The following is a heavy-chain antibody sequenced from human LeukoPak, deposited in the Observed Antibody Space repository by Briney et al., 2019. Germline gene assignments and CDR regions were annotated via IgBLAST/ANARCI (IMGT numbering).Heavy chain of an antibody. Sequence: SETLSLTCTVSGGSISSYYWSWIRQPAGKGLEWIGRIYTNGSTNYNPSLKSRVTMSVDTSKNQFSLKLSSVTAADTAVYYCASTIGDGSGSYYPFDYWGQGTLVTVSS. CDR3: ASTIGDGSGSYYPFDY. CDR1: GGSISSYY. V-gene: IGHV4-4*07. J-gene: IGHJ4*02. D-gene: IGHD3-10*01. CDR2: IYTNGST.